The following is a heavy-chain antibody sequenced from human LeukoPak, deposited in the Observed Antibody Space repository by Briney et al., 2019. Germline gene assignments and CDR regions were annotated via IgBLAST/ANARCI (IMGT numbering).Heavy chain of an antibody. J-gene: IGHJ5*02. CDR2: ISWNSGSI. Sequence: GGSLRLSCAASGFTFSSYAMSWVRQAPGKGLEWVSGISWNSGSIGYADSVKGRFTISRDNAKNSLYLQMNSLRAEDTALYYCAKDLVATIRGWFDPWGQGTLVTVSS. V-gene: IGHV3-9*01. CDR3: AKDLVATIRGWFDP. CDR1: GFTFSSYA. D-gene: IGHD5-12*01.